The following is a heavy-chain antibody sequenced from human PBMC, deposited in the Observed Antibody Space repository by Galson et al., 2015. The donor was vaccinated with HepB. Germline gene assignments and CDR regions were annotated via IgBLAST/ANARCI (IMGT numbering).Heavy chain of an antibody. V-gene: IGHV3-30*02. CDR2: IRYDGTNR. J-gene: IGHJ4*02. Sequence: SLRLSCAASGLTFSTYGMHWVRQVPGKGLEWVAFIRYDGTNRYYADSVKGRFTISRDNAKNTLYLQMNSLRADDTAVYYCAKDHYDYAGNSLLFDYWGQGTLVTVSP. CDR1: GLTFSTYG. D-gene: IGHD4-23*01. CDR3: AKDHYDYAGNSLLFDY.